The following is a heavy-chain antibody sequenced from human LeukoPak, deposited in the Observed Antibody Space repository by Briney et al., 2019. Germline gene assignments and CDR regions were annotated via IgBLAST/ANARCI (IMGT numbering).Heavy chain of an antibody. CDR1: GGSISSYY. D-gene: IGHD3-3*01. CDR2: IYYSGST. CDR3: ARTYYDFWSGPNWFDP. J-gene: IGHJ5*02. Sequence: PSETLSLTCTVSGGSISSYYWSWIRQPPGKGLEWIGYIYYSGSTNYNPSLKSRVTISVDTSKNQFFLKLSSVTAADTAVYYCARTYYDFWSGPNWFDPWGQGTLVTVSS. V-gene: IGHV4-59*01.